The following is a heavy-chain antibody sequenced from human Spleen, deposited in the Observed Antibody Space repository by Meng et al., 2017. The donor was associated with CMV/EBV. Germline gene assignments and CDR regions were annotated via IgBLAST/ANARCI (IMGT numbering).Heavy chain of an antibody. CDR2: VSGNGGST. D-gene: IGHD4-17*01. J-gene: IGHJ4*02. Sequence: GESLKISCVASGFTFSSYAMNWVRQAAGKGLEWVSTVSGNGGSTHYADSVKGRFTIYRDNSKDTLHLQMNTLRAEDTAVYYCAKAATVTIFELYSLYDSWGQGTLVTVSS. CDR1: GFTFSSYA. CDR3: AKAATVTIFELYSLYDS. V-gene: IGHV3-23*01.